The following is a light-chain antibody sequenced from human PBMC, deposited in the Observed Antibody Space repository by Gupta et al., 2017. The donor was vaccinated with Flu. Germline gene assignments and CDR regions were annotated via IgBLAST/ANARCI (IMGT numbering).Light chain of an antibody. CDR1: ESVSSNY. V-gene: IGKV3-20*01. CDR2: DAS. Sequence: RASLSCRASESVSSNYVAWYQQKPGQAPRLLIYDASSRATGIPDRFSGRGSGTDFTLTISRLEPEDFAVFYCQQYGSSPPYTFGQGTKLEIK. J-gene: IGKJ2*01. CDR3: QQYGSSPPYT.